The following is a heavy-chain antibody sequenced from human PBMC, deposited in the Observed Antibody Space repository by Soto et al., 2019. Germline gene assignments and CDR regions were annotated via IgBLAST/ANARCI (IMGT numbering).Heavy chain of an antibody. V-gene: IGHV3-30*18. J-gene: IGHJ4*02. D-gene: IGHD6-19*01. CDR1: GFTFSTYG. Sequence: QVQLVESGGGVIQPGRSEKLSCGASGFTFSTYGMHWVRQAPGKGLEWVAIISHDGSNKYYADSVKGRFTISRDNSKNTLYLQMNSLKPEDTAVYYCANGYRSGWYYFDYWGQGTLVTVSS. CDR3: ANGYRSGWYYFDY. CDR2: ISHDGSNK.